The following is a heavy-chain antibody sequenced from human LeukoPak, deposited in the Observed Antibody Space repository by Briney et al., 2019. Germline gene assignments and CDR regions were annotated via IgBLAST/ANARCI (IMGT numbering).Heavy chain of an antibody. CDR1: AFTVSGNY. CDR3: ASSYCGGTLCYDHY. D-gene: IGHD2-21*01. CDR2: IYSAGNT. Sequence: PGGSLRLSCAASAFTVSGNYMSWVRQAPGKGLEWVSAIYSAGNTYYADSVKGRFTISRDNSKNTLYLQMNSLRAEDTAVNYCASSYCGGTLCYDHYWGHGTLVTVSS. J-gene: IGHJ4*01. V-gene: IGHV3-53*01.